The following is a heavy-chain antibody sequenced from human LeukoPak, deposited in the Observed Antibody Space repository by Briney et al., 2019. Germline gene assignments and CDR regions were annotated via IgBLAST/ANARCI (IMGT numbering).Heavy chain of an antibody. CDR1: GFTFSSFN. D-gene: IGHD6-13*01. J-gene: IGHJ4*02. CDR2: IDTTSTYI. CDR3: ARSRRDSAWYIDDY. V-gene: IGHV3-21*01. Sequence: GGPLRLSCAASGFTFSSFNMNWVRQAPGKGLEWVASIDTTSTYIFYADSVRGRFTISRDHARSSLSLQMHSLTADDTAVYYCARSRRDSAWYIDDYWGQGTLVTVSS.